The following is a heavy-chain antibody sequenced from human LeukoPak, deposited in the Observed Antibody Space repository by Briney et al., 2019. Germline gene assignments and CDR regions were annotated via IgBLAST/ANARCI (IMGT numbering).Heavy chain of an antibody. CDR2: IYSGGST. CDR3: AKGAPPTYYYDSSGYYYETLHFDY. Sequence: GGSLRLSCAASGFTVSSNYMSWVRQAPGKGLEWVSVIYSGGSTYYADSVKGRFTIPRDNSKNTLYLQMNSLRAEDTAVYYCAKGAPPTYYYDSSGYYYETLHFDYWGQGTLVTVSS. J-gene: IGHJ4*02. CDR1: GFTVSSNY. V-gene: IGHV3-53*01. D-gene: IGHD3-22*01.